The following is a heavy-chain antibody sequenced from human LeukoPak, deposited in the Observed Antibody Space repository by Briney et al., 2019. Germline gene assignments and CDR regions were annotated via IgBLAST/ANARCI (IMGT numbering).Heavy chain of an antibody. V-gene: IGHV3-7*01. CDR3: ARDRVSGSYYYGMDV. Sequence: PGGSLRLSCAASGFTFSSYWMSWVRQAPGKGLEWVANIKQDGSEKYYVDSVKGRFTISRDNAKNSLYLQMNSLRAEDTAVYYCARDRVSGSYYYGMDVWGQGTTVTVSS. J-gene: IGHJ6*02. D-gene: IGHD1-26*01. CDR2: IKQDGSEK. CDR1: GFTFSSYW.